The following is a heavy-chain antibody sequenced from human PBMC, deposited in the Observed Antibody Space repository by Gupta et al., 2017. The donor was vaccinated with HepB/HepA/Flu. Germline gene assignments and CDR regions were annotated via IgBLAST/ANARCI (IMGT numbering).Heavy chain of an antibody. CDR3: ARVVRSGWYYFEY. D-gene: IGHD6-19*01. CDR1: GFTFSSLV. J-gene: IGHJ4*02. Sequence: EVQLLESGGGLVQPGGSLRLSCVASGFTFSSLVLSWVRQAPGKGLEWVSGISDNVGRTYYADSVKGRFTISRDNSKNTLYLQMNNLRAEDTAFYYCARVVRSGWYYFEYWGQGTLVIVSS. V-gene: IGHV3-23*01. CDR2: ISDNVGRT.